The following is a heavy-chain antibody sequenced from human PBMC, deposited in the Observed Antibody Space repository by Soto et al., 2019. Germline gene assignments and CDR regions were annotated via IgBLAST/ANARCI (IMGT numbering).Heavy chain of an antibody. Sequence: SETLSLTCTVSGGSISSGDYYWSWIRQPPGKGLEWIGYIYYSGSTYYNPSLKSRVTISVDTSKNQFSLKLSSVTAADTALYYCARELGFIAAASNYYGMDVWGQGTTVTVSS. V-gene: IGHV4-30-4*01. CDR3: ARELGFIAAASNYYGMDV. CDR2: IYYSGST. D-gene: IGHD6-6*01. CDR1: GGSISSGDYY. J-gene: IGHJ6*02.